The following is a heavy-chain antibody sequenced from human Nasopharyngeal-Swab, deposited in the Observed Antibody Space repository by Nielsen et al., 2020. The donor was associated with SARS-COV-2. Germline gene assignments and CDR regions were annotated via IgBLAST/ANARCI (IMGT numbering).Heavy chain of an antibody. CDR1: GYTFTSYG. CDR3: ARFPTYYDFWSGFYYYYMDV. V-gene: IGHV1-18*04. D-gene: IGHD3-3*01. Sequence: ASVKVSCKASGYTFTSYGISWVRQAPGQGLEWMEWISAYNGNTNYAQKLQGRVTMTTDTSTSTAYMELRSLRSDDTAVYYCARFPTYYDFWSGFYYYYMDVWGKGTTVTVSS. J-gene: IGHJ6*03. CDR2: ISAYNGNT.